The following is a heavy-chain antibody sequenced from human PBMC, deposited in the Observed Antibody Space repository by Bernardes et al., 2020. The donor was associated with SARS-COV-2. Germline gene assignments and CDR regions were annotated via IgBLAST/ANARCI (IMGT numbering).Heavy chain of an antibody. CDR3: AKPGTDY. CDR2: ISGSGGRT. J-gene: IGHJ4*02. V-gene: IGHV3-23*01. Sequence: GGSLIPSCAASGFPFISFAMSWVRQAPGKGLEWVSVISGSGGRTNYADSVKGRFTISRDNSTNTLFLQMTSLRAEDTAVYYCAKPGTDYWGQGTLVTVSS. D-gene: IGHD1-1*01. CDR1: GFPFISFA.